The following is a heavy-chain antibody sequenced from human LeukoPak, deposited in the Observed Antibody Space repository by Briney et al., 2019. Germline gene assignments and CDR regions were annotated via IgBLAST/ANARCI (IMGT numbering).Heavy chain of an antibody. CDR2: ITGGGGII. Sequence: GGSLRLSCAVSGFTFSSYAMSWVRQAPGKGLECVSIITGGGGIIYYAESVKGRFTISRDNSKNTVYLQMNSLRAEDTAVYYCATDYRTAFDIWGQGTMVTVSS. V-gene: IGHV3-23*01. CDR1: GFTFSSYA. J-gene: IGHJ3*02. CDR3: ATDYRTAFDI. D-gene: IGHD2-2*01.